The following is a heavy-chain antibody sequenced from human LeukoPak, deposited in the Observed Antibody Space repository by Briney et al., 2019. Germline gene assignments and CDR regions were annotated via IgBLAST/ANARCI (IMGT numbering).Heavy chain of an antibody. CDR3: TRLTPKERLLPDY. V-gene: IGHV3-30*03. D-gene: IGHD3-3*01. J-gene: IGHJ4*02. CDR2: ISYDGSNK. CDR1: GFTFSSYG. Sequence: GGSLRLSCAASGFTFSSYGMHWVRQAPGKGLEWVAVISYDGSNKYYADSVKGRFTISRDNSKNTLYLQMNSLRAEDTAVYYCTRLTPKERLLPDYWGQGTLVTVSS.